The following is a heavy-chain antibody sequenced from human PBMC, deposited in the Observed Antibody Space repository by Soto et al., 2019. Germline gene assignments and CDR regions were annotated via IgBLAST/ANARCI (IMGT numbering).Heavy chain of an antibody. Sequence: QVQLVESGGGVVQPGRSLRLSCAASGFTFSSYAMHWVRQAPGKGLEWVAVISYDGSNKYYADSVKGRFTISRDNSKNTLYLQMNSLRAEDTAVYYCARDPFSSWYGGPSFDYWGQGTLVTVSS. CDR1: GFTFSSYA. CDR3: ARDPFSSWYGGPSFDY. J-gene: IGHJ4*02. CDR2: ISYDGSNK. V-gene: IGHV3-30-3*01. D-gene: IGHD6-13*01.